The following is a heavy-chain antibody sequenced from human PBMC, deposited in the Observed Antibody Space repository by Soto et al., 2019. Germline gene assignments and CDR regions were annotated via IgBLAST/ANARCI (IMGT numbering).Heavy chain of an antibody. D-gene: IGHD2-2*01. Sequence: PSEALSVSCVVSGFSTSIGAYYWSWVRQHPGKGLEWIGYIYYSGSAYYNPSLKSRVSLSVDTSKNQFSLKLSSVTAADAAVYYCARTLKPESSLDYWGTGTLVTAPQ. J-gene: IGHJ4*02. V-gene: IGHV4-31*11. CDR1: GFSTSIGAYY. CDR3: ARTLKPESSLDY. CDR2: IYYSGSA.